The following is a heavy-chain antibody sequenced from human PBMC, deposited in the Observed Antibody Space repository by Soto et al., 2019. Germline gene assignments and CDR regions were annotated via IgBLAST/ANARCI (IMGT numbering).Heavy chain of an antibody. D-gene: IGHD4-4*01. V-gene: IGHV4-39*01. CDR1: GGSISSSSCY. Sequence: PSETLSLTCTVSGGSISSSSCYWGWIRQPPGKGLEWIGSIYYSGSTYYNPSLKSRVTISVDTSKNQFSLKLSSVTAADTAVYYCARLERMTTEDYFDYWGQGTLVTVSS. CDR2: IYYSGST. J-gene: IGHJ4*02. CDR3: ARLERMTTEDYFDY.